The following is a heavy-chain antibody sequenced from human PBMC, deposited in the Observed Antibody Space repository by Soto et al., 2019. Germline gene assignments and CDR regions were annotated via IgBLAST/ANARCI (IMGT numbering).Heavy chain of an antibody. Sequence: ASVKVSCKASGYTFTSYYLHWVRQAPGQGLEWMGIINPSGGRTSYAQRFQGRVTMTRDTSTSTVYMELSSLRSEDTAVYYCSRGLALNVYYFKAVWRKGTSVTVYS. CDR3: SRGLALNVYYFKAV. CDR1: GYTFTSYY. J-gene: IGHJ6*03. CDR2: INPSGGRT. D-gene: IGHD1-1*01. V-gene: IGHV1-46*03.